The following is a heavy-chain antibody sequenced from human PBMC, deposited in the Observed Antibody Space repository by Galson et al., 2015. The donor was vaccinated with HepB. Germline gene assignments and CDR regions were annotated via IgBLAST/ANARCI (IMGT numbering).Heavy chain of an antibody. CDR2: ISSSSSTI. CDR3: ARQYGAAGTVDY. CDR1: GFTFSSYS. Sequence: SLRLSCAASGFTFSSYSMNWVRQAPGKGLEWGSYISSSSSTIYYADSVKGRFTISRDNTKNSLYLQMNSLRAEDTAVYYCARQYGAAGTVDYWGQGTLVTVSS. V-gene: IGHV3-48*01. D-gene: IGHD6-13*01. J-gene: IGHJ4*02.